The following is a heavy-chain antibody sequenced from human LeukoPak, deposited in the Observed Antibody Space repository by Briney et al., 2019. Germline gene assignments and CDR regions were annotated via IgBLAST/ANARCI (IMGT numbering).Heavy chain of an antibody. J-gene: IGHJ4*02. D-gene: IGHD4/OR15-4a*01. CDR3: ANEVRPNDY. Sequence: GGSLRLSCAASGFTFSSYAMGSVRQAPWKGLEWVSAFSGSGDSTYYADCVKGRFTIYRDNSKNKVNLKMNILRAGDTALYFCANEVRPNDYWGRGTLVTVSS. CDR2: FSGSGDST. V-gene: IGHV3-23*01. CDR1: GFTFSSYA.